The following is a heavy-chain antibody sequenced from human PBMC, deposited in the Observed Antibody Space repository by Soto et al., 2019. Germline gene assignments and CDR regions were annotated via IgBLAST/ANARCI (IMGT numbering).Heavy chain of an antibody. CDR2: IYYSGST. D-gene: IGHD1-26*01. V-gene: IGHV4-39*01. CDR3: ASSDLWELDSFDY. Sequence: SETLSLTCTVSGGSISSSSYYWGWIRQPPGKGLEWIGSIYYSGSTYYSPSLKSRVTISVDTSKNQFSLKLSSVTAADTAVYYCASSDLWELDSFDYWGQGTLVTVSS. CDR1: GGSISSSSYY. J-gene: IGHJ4*02.